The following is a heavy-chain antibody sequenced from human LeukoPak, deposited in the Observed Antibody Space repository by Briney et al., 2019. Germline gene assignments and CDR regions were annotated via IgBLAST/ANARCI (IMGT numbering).Heavy chain of an antibody. V-gene: IGHV3-48*04. D-gene: IGHD4/OR15-4a*01. CDR3: ARRKVLSVARALDF. CDR2: INGNGLSI. J-gene: IGHJ4*02. CDR1: GFTFNTYT. Sequence: GGSLGLSCATSGFTFNTYTMNWVRQAPGKGLEWVSSINGNGLSIYYADSVKGRFTISRDNSNNSLYLQMNSLGAEDTAVYFCARRKVLSVARALDFWGQGTLVTVSS.